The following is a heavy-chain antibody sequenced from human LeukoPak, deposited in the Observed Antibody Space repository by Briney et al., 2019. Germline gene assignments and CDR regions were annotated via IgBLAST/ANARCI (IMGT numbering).Heavy chain of an antibody. CDR1: GFTFSSYA. Sequence: PGGSLRLSCAASGFTFSSYAMHWVRQAPGKGLEWVAVISYDGSNKYYADSVKGRFTISRDNSKNTLYLQMNSLIAEDTAVYYCARDLPAARPPRIRVKGYWFDPWGQEPWSPSPQ. D-gene: IGHD6-6*01. CDR3: ARDLPAARPPRIRVKGYWFDP. J-gene: IGHJ5*02. V-gene: IGHV3-30*01. CDR2: ISYDGSNK.